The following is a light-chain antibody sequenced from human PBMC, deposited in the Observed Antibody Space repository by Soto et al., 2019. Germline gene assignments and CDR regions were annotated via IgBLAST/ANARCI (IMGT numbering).Light chain of an antibody. V-gene: IGKV1-6*01. J-gene: IGKJ4*01. Sequence: AIKLSQSPSALSASVGDRVTITCRASQGISSYLAWYQQKPGKAPKLLIYAASTLQSGVPSRFSGSGSGTDFTLTISSLQPEDFATYYCIQDYNYPLTFGGGTKV. CDR2: AAS. CDR1: QGISSY. CDR3: IQDYNYPLT.